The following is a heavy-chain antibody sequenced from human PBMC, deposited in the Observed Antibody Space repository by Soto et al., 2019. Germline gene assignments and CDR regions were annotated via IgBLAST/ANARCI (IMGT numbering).Heavy chain of an antibody. V-gene: IGHV4-31*03. J-gene: IGHJ4*02. D-gene: IGHD1-1*01. Sequence: QVQLQESGPGLVKPSQTLSLTCTVSGGSISSGGYSWSWIRQHPGKGLEWIGYIYYSGSTYYNPSLKSRVTISVDTSKNQFSLKLSSVTAADTAVYYCARDSSGQTGTLDYWGQGTLVTVSS. CDR1: GGSISSGGYS. CDR2: IYYSGST. CDR3: ARDSSGQTGTLDY.